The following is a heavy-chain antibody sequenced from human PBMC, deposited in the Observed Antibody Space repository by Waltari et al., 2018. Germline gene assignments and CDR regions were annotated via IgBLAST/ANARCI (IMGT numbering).Heavy chain of an antibody. D-gene: IGHD2-21*01. V-gene: IGHV1-69*05. CDR2: IIPIFGTA. Sequence: QVQLVQSGAEVKKPGSSVKVSCKASGGTFSSYAISWVRQAPGQGLEWMGGIIPIFGTANYAQKCQGRVTITTDESTSTAYMELSSLRSEDTAVYYCARDLGTKRYCGGDCYSFDYWGQGTLVTVSS. J-gene: IGHJ4*02. CDR3: ARDLGTKRYCGGDCYSFDY. CDR1: GGTFSSYA.